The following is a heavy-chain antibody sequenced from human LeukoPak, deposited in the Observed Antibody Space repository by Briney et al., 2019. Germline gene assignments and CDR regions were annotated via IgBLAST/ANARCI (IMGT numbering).Heavy chain of an antibody. D-gene: IGHD3-22*01. Sequence: GSSVKVSCKASGGTFSSYAISWVRQAPGQGLEWMGGIIPIFGTANYARKFQGRVTITTDESTSTAYMELSSLRSEDTAVYYCARWWPGHYDSSGPQESGWGQGTLVTVSS. J-gene: IGHJ4*02. CDR1: GGTFSSYA. CDR3: ARWWPGHYDSSGPQESG. CDR2: IIPIFGTA. V-gene: IGHV1-69*05.